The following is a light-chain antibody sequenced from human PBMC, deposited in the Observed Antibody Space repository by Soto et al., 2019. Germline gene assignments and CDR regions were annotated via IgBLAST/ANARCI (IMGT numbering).Light chain of an antibody. CDR3: HQYDNAPQT. J-gene: IGKJ2*01. CDR1: QTLRRTY. Sequence: MQSPGTLSLSPGERATLSCXASQTLRRTYIAWYQQKPGQAPRVLIYAASKRATGIPDRFSGSGSGTDFSLTISRLEPEDFAVYYCHQYDNAPQTYGQGTKVEIK. CDR2: AAS. V-gene: IGKV3-20*01.